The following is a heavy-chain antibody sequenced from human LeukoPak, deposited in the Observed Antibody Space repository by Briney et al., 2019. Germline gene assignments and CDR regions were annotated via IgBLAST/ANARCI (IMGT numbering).Heavy chain of an antibody. CDR3: ARDSVYCSSTSCYGYYYGMDV. Sequence: PGGSLRLSCAASGFTFSSDSMNWVRQAPGKGLEWVSYISSSSSTICYADSVKGRFTISRDNAKNSLYLQMNSLRAEDTAVYYCARDSVYCSSTSCYGYYYGMDVRGQGTTVTVSS. CDR1: GFTFSSDS. D-gene: IGHD2-2*01. CDR2: ISSSSSTI. V-gene: IGHV3-48*01. J-gene: IGHJ6*02.